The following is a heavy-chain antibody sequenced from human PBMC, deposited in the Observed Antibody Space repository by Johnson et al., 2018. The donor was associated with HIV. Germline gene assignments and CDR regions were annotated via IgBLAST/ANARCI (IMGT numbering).Heavy chain of an antibody. CDR1: GFTFSSYA. D-gene: IGHD6-6*01. J-gene: IGHJ3*02. CDR2: IATTGDK. Sequence: VQLVESGGGVVQPGRSLRLSCAASGFTFSSYAMHWVRQVTGKRLEWVSGIATTGDKYYLGAVKGRFSISRENAKNSLYLQINSLRAEDTALYYCAKDMGRYSSSSAAFDIWGQGTMVIVSS. V-gene: IGHV3-13*01. CDR3: AKDMGRYSSSSAAFDI.